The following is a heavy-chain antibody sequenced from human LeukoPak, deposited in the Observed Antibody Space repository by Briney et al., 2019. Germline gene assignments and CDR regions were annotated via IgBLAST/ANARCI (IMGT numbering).Heavy chain of an antibody. CDR1: GGSISSSSYY. CDR3: ARSKLGYCSSTSCYGIFVPFDY. V-gene: IGHV4-39*01. Sequence: SSETLSLTCTVSGGSISSSSYYWGWIRQPPGKGLEWIGSIYYSGSTYYNPSLKSRVTISVDTSTNQFSLKLSSVTAADTAVYYCARSKLGYCSSTSCYGIFVPFDYWGQGTLVTVSS. CDR2: IYYSGST. D-gene: IGHD2-2*01. J-gene: IGHJ4*02.